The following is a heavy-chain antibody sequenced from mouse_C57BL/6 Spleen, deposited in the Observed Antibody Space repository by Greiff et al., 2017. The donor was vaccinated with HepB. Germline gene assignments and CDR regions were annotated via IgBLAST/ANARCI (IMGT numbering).Heavy chain of an antibody. Sequence: VQLQQSGAELVRPGASVKLSCTASGYNFTDYYMHWVKQRPEQGLEWIGRIDPEDGDTEYAPKFQGKATLTADTSSNTAYMQLSSLTSEDTAVYYCTTMGGNYPYALDYWGQGTLVTVSA. CDR2: IDPEDGDT. J-gene: IGHJ4*01. CDR1: GYNFTDYY. D-gene: IGHD2-1*01. V-gene: IGHV14-1*01. CDR3: TTMGGNYPYALDY.